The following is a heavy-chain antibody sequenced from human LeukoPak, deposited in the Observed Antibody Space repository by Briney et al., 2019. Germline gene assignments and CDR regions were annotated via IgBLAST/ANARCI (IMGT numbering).Heavy chain of an antibody. CDR3: TRDRASGYDPGDLDY. CDR2: IRSKAYGGTT. CDR1: GFTFGDYA. J-gene: IGHJ4*02. Sequence: PGGSLRLSCTASGFTFGDYAMSWFRQAPGKGLEWVGFIRSKAYGGTTEYAASVKGRFTISRDDSKSIAYLQMNSLKTEDTAVYYCTRDRASGYDPGDLDYWGQGTLVTVSS. V-gene: IGHV3-49*03. D-gene: IGHD5-12*01.